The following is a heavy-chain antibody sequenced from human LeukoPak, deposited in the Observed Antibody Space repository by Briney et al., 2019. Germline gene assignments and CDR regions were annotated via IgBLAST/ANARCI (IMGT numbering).Heavy chain of an antibody. CDR3: ARTDLGEFSLRFDY. D-gene: IGHD3-16*02. CDR2: ISYDGSNK. Sequence: GWSLRLSCAASGFTFSSYAMHWVRQAPGKGLEWVAVISYDGSNKYYADSVKGRFTISRDNSKNTLYLQMNSLRAEDTAVYYCARTDLGEFSLRFDYWAQGTLVTVSS. V-gene: IGHV3-30-3*01. J-gene: IGHJ4*02. CDR1: GFTFSSYA.